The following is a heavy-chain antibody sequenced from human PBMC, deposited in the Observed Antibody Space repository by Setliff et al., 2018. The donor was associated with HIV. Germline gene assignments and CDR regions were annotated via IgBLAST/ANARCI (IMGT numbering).Heavy chain of an antibody. Sequence: ASVKVSCKASGYTFTSYYMHWVRQAPGQGLEWMGIINPSGGSTSYAQKFQGRVTMTRDTSTSTFYMELSSLRSEGTAVYYCARANCGGDFISPCGIDYWGQGTLVTVSS. CDR3: ARANCGGDFISPCGIDY. J-gene: IGHJ4*02. D-gene: IGHD2-21*02. V-gene: IGHV1-46*01. CDR2: INPSGGST. CDR1: GYTFTSYY.